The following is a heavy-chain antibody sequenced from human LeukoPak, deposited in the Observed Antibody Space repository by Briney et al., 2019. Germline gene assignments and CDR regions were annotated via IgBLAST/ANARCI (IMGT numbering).Heavy chain of an antibody. CDR2: IYYSGST. CDR3: ARVRGWMMVGAFDY. J-gene: IGHJ4*02. Sequence: ASETLSLTCTVSGGSISSYYWSWIRQPPGKGLEWIGYIYYSGSTNYNPSLKSRVTISVDTSKNQFSLKLSSVTAADTAVYYCARVRGWMMVGAFDYWGQGTLVTVSS. D-gene: IGHD1-26*01. CDR1: GGSISSYY. V-gene: IGHV4-59*01.